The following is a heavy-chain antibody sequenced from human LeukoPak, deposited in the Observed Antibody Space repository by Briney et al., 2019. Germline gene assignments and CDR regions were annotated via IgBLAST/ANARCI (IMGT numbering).Heavy chain of an antibody. CDR2: IYSGDNT. V-gene: IGHV3-66*02. CDR1: GFTVSNNS. J-gene: IGHJ4*02. CDR3: AGRRVLDASFDY. D-gene: IGHD3-16*01. Sequence: GGSLRLSCAASGFTVSNNSMSWVRQAPGKGLEWVSVIYSGDNTYYVESVKGLFTISRDNSKNTLFLQMNRLRAEDTAVYYCAGRRVLDASFDYWGQGTLVTVSS.